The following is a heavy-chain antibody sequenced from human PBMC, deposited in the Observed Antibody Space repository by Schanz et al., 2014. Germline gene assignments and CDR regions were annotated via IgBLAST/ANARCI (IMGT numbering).Heavy chain of an antibody. CDR2: IIPILGIA. J-gene: IGHJ4*02. V-gene: IGHV1-69*04. CDR1: GGTFNSYT. Sequence: QVQLVQSGDEVKKPGSSMKVSCKASGGTFNSYTINWVRQAPGQGLEWMGRIIPILGIANYAQKCQGRVTITADRSTSAAYMELSSLRSEDTAVYYCARDGVDAAARGNYWGEGTLGNDSS. D-gene: IGHD6-13*01. CDR3: ARDGVDAAARGNY.